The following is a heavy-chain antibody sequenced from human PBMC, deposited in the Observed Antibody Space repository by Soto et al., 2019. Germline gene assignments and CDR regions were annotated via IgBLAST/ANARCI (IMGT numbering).Heavy chain of an antibody. CDR3: ARSCVDYDFWSGYYRENWFDP. J-gene: IGHJ5*02. D-gene: IGHD3-3*01. V-gene: IGHV4-34*01. CDR2: INHSGST. CDR1: GGSFSGYY. Sequence: WETLSLTCAVYGGSFSGYYWSWIRQPPGKGLEWIGEINHSGSTNYNPSLKMRVTISVYTSKNQFSLKLSSVTAADTAVYYCARSCVDYDFWSGYYRENWFDPWGQGTLVTVSS.